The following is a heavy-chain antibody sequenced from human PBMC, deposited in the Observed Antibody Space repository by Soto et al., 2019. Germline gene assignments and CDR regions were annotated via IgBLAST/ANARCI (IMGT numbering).Heavy chain of an antibody. CDR3: AKVVDYDFWSGYYSPYYFDY. J-gene: IGHJ4*02. V-gene: IGHV3-23*01. Sequence: GGSQRLSCEASGFKFSSYAMSWVHQDKGKGLEWVSAISGSGGSTYYADSVKGRFTISRDNSKNTLYLQMNSLRAEDTAVYYCAKVVDYDFWSGYYSPYYFDYWGQGTLVTVSS. CDR2: ISGSGGST. CDR1: GFKFSSYA. D-gene: IGHD3-3*01.